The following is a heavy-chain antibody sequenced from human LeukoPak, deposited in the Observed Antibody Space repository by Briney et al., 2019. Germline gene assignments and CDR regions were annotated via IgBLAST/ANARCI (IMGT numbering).Heavy chain of an antibody. CDR1: GGTFSSYA. V-gene: IGHV1-8*02. J-gene: IGHJ6*02. Sequence: ASVKVSCKASGGTFSSYAISCVRQAPGQGLEWMGGMNPNSGNTGYAQKFQGRVTMTRNTSISTAYMELSSLRSEDTAVYYCARSPYYYYYYGMDVWGQGTTVTVSS. CDR3: ARSPYYYYYYGMDV. CDR2: MNPNSGNT.